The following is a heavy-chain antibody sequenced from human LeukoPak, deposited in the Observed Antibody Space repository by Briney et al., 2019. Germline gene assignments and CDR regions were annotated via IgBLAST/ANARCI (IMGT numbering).Heavy chain of an antibody. CDR3: ARGATTYYFDY. CDR1: GGSFSVYY. Sequence: SETLSLTCAVYGGSFSVYYWSWIRQPPGKGLEWIGEINHSGSTNYNPSLKCRVTISVGTSKNQFSLKLSSVTAADTAVYYCARGATTYYFDYWGQGTLVTVSS. D-gene: IGHD1-14*01. V-gene: IGHV4-34*01. J-gene: IGHJ4*02. CDR2: INHSGST.